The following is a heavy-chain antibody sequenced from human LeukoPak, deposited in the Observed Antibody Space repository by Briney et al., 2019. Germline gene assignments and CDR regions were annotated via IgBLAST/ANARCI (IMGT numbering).Heavy chain of an antibody. Sequence: GGSLRLSCAASGFTFSTYSMNCVRQVPGKGLEWVSSISSSSSYLYYADSVKGRFTISRDDAKNSLYLQMNSLRAEDTAVYYCARDLTSSSTAYFHHWGQGTLVTVSS. CDR3: ARDLTSSSTAYFHH. CDR2: ISSSSSYL. V-gene: IGHV3-21*01. D-gene: IGHD6-6*01. CDR1: GFTFSTYS. J-gene: IGHJ1*01.